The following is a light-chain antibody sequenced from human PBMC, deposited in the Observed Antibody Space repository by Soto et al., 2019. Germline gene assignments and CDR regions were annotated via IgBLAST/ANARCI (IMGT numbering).Light chain of an antibody. J-gene: IGLJ1*01. V-gene: IGLV2-23*01. CDR3: CSYTSSRTYV. Sequence: QSVLTQPASVFGSPGQSITISCTGTSSDVGRYKFVSWYQQHPGKAPKVMIYEGSKRPSGVSNRFSGSKSGNTASLTISGLQAEDEADYYCCSYTSSRTYVFGTGTKVIVL. CDR2: EGS. CDR1: SSDVGRYKF.